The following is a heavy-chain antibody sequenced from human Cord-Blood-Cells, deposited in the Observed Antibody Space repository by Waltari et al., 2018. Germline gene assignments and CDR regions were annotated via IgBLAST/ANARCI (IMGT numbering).Heavy chain of an antibody. Sequence: QVQLVQSGAEVKKPGASMKVSCKASGYTFTSYGISWVRQAPGQGLEWMGWISAYNGNTNYAQKLQGRVTMTTDTSTSTAYMELRSLRSDDTAVYYCARWDIVVVPAASAMDVWGKGTTVTVSS. J-gene: IGHJ6*03. V-gene: IGHV1-18*04. CDR3: ARWDIVVVPAASAMDV. CDR2: ISAYNGNT. D-gene: IGHD2-2*01. CDR1: GYTFTSYG.